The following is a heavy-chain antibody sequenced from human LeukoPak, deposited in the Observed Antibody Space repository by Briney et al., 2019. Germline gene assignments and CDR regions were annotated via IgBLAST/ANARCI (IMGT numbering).Heavy chain of an antibody. J-gene: IGHJ4*02. Sequence: GGSLRLSCTASGFTFGDYAVSWFRQAPGKGLEWVSGFTRNDETTSYADSVKGRFTISRNNSRDTLYLQMNSLTAEDTAVYYCAKVKVVGYSTFDYWGQGTLVTVSP. CDR2: FTRNDETT. CDR3: AKVKVVGYSTFDY. V-gene: IGHV3-23*01. D-gene: IGHD3-22*01. CDR1: GFTFGDYA.